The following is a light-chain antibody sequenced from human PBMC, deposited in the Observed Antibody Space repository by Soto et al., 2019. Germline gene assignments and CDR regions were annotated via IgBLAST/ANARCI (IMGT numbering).Light chain of an antibody. Sequence: QSTLTQPRSVSGSPGQSVTISCTGTSSDVGAYNYVSWYQQHPGKAPKLMIYDVNKWPSGVPDRFSGSKSGNAASLTISGLQAEDEADYYCCSYAGGYIWVFGGETKLTVL. J-gene: IGLJ3*02. CDR3: CSYAGGYIWV. V-gene: IGLV2-11*01. CDR1: SSDVGAYNY. CDR2: DVN.